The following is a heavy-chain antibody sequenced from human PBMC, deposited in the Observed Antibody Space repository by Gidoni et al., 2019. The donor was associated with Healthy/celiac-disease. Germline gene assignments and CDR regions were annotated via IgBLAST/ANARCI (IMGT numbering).Heavy chain of an antibody. V-gene: IGHV1-69*02. CDR1: GGTFSSYT. J-gene: IGHJ4*02. CDR2: IIPILGIA. CDR3: ARVQGRYYDSSGYHY. Sequence: QVQLVQSGAEVKKPGSSVKVSCKASGGTFSSYTISWVRQAPGQGLEWMGRIIPILGIANYAQKFQGRVTITADKSTSTAYMELSSLRSEDTAVYYCARVQGRYYDSSGYHYWGQGTLVTVSS. D-gene: IGHD3-22*01.